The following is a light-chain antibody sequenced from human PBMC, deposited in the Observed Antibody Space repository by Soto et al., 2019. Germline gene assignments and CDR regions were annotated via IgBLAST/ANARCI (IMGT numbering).Light chain of an antibody. V-gene: IGKV3D-15*01. CDR1: HSVDSN. J-gene: IGKJ4*01. Sequence: EIVMTQSPATLSVSPWEGATLSCRASHSVDSNLAWYQQKPGQAPRLLIFGASTRATGIPTRFSGGGSGTDFTLTISSLQSEDFGLYFCQQYDKWPLTFGGGTKVDIK. CDR2: GAS. CDR3: QQYDKWPLT.